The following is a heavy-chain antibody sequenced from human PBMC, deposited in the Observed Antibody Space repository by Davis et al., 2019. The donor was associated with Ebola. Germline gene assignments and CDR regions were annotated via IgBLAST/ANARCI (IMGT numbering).Heavy chain of an antibody. CDR1: GFVLSNAW. CDR2: IKTKTEGGTT. Sequence: GGSLRLSCAASGFVLSNAWMNWVRQAPGKGLEWVARIKTKTEGGTTDYAAPVEGRFIISRDDSKNTLFLQMNSLNTGDTAMYYCTTDPLVTMIVVNDAFDIWGQGTMVTVSS. J-gene: IGHJ3*02. D-gene: IGHD3-22*01. V-gene: IGHV3-15*01. CDR3: TTDPLVTMIVVNDAFDI.